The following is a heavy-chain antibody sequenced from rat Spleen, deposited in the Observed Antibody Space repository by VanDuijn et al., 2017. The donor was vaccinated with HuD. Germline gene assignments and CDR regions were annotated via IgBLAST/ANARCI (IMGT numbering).Heavy chain of an antibody. CDR2: ITNSGGST. CDR1: GFTFSNYG. D-gene: IGHD1-6*01. CDR3: ARHDYYFDY. J-gene: IGHJ2*01. V-gene: IGHV5-19*01. Sequence: EVQLVESGGGLVQPGRSLKLSCAASGFTFSNYGMHWIRQAPGKGLEWVASITNSGGSTYYPDSVKGRFTISRDNAQNTLYLQMNSLQTDDTGTYYCARHDYYFDYWGQGVMVTVSS.